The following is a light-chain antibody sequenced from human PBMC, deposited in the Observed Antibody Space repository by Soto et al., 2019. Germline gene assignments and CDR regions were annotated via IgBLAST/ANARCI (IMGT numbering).Light chain of an antibody. CDR1: SSDVGGYNH. Sequence: QSVLTQPPSGSGSTGQSDTISCTGTSSDVGGYNHVSWYQQHPGKAPKVVVYEVTKRPSGVPDRFSGSKSGNAASLTVSGLQAVDEADYYGSSYPTDDNYVFGSGTKVTVL. J-gene: IGLJ1*01. V-gene: IGLV2-8*01. CDR3: SSYPTDDNYV. CDR2: EVT.